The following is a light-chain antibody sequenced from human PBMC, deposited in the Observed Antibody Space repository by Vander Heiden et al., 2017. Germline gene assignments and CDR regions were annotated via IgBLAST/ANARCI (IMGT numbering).Light chain of an antibody. CDR3: QSADSSGTYV. CDR2: KEN. CDR1: ALPKNN. J-gene: IGLJ1*01. Sequence: SYELTQPPSVSVSPGQTARSTCSGAALPKNNAYWYQQKPGQAPVLVIYKENERPSGIPERFSGSSSGTTVTLTISGVQAEDEADYYCQSADSSGTYVFGAGTTVTVL. V-gene: IGLV3-25*03.